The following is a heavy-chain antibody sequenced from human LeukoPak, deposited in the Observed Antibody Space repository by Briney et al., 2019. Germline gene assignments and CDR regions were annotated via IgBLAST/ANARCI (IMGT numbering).Heavy chain of an antibody. J-gene: IGHJ4*02. D-gene: IGHD6-13*01. Sequence: GGSLRLSCAASGFTFSSYSMNWVRQAPGKGLEWISVIYIDGTTYYADSVKGRFTISRDQANNTLYLQMNTLRDEDTAVYYCARGPRYSFYWGQGTLVSVFS. CDR1: GFTFSSYS. CDR3: ARGPRYSFY. CDR2: IYIDGTT. V-gene: IGHV3-53*01.